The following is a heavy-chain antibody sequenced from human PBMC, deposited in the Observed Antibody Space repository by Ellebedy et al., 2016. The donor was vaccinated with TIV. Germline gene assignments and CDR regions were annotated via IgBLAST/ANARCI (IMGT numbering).Heavy chain of an antibody. Sequence: SETLSLTXTVSGGSISSSSYYWGWIRQPPGKGLEWIGSIYYSGSTYYNPSLKSRVTISVDTSKNQFSLKLSSVTAADTAVYYCARLIPDLYCSSTSCSTIPFDYWGQGTLVTVSS. V-gene: IGHV4-39*01. CDR1: GGSISSSSYY. J-gene: IGHJ4*02. D-gene: IGHD2-2*01. CDR2: IYYSGST. CDR3: ARLIPDLYCSSTSCSTIPFDY.